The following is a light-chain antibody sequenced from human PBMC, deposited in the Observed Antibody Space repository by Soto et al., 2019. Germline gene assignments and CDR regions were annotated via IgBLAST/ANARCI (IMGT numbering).Light chain of an antibody. Sequence: PGDRATLSCTASQNVTRSLAWYQQKPGQTPRLLIYDASSRAAGIPDRFNGGGSGTEFTLTISSLQSEDFALYFCQQYDTWWTFGQGTRV. V-gene: IGKV3-15*01. CDR3: QQYDTWWT. J-gene: IGKJ1*01. CDR2: DAS. CDR1: QNVTRS.